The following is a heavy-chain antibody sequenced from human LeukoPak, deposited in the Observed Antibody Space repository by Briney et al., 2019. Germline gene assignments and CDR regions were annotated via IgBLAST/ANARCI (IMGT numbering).Heavy chain of an antibody. Sequence: GGSLRLSCAASGFTFSSYEMNWVRQAPGKGLEWVSYISSNSNTIYYADSVKGRFTISRDNAKNSLYLQMNSLRAEDTAVYYCARALDYDFWSGYSSSSSYYYYMDVWGKGTTVTVSS. D-gene: IGHD3-3*01. CDR2: ISSNSNTI. V-gene: IGHV3-48*03. J-gene: IGHJ6*03. CDR3: ARALDYDFWSGYSSSSSYYYYMDV. CDR1: GFTFSSYE.